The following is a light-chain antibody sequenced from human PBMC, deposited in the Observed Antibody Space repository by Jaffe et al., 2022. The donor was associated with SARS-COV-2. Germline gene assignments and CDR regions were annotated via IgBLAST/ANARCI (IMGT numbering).Light chain of an antibody. CDR3: ETWDSSLSVVI. J-gene: IGLJ2*01. CDR2: ENN. V-gene: IGLV1-51*01. Sequence: QSVLTQPPSVSAAPGQKVTISCSGSNSNIGNNYASWYQQLPGTAPKLLIYENNKRPSGIPDRFSGSKSGTSATLVITGLQTGDEADYYCETWDSSLSVVIFGGGTKLTVL. CDR1: NSNIGNNY.